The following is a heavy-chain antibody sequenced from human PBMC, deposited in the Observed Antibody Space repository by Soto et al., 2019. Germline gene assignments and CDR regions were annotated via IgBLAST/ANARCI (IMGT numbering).Heavy chain of an antibody. J-gene: IGHJ6*02. V-gene: IGHV3-23*01. Sequence: EMQLLESGGGLVQPGGSLRLSCAASGFTFSSFAMSWVRQAPGKGLDWVSAISGSGGSTYSADSVKGRFTISRDNSKNTLYLQMSSLRAEDTAVYYCAKDLGSGKPYYYYAMDVWGQGTTVTVSS. D-gene: IGHD3-10*01. CDR3: AKDLGSGKPYYYYAMDV. CDR1: GFTFSSFA. CDR2: ISGSGGST.